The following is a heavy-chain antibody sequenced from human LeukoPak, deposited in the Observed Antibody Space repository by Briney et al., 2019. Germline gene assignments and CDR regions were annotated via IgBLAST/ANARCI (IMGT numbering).Heavy chain of an antibody. V-gene: IGHV1-69*04. CDR3: ARGPTVVVATNWFDP. Sequence: SVKVSCKASGGTFSSYAISWVRQAPGQGLEWMGRIIPILGIANYAQKFQGRVTITADKPTSTAYMELSSLRSEDTAVYYCARGPTVVVATNWFDPWGQGTLVTVSS. D-gene: IGHD2-15*01. J-gene: IGHJ5*02. CDR2: IIPILGIA. CDR1: GGTFSSYA.